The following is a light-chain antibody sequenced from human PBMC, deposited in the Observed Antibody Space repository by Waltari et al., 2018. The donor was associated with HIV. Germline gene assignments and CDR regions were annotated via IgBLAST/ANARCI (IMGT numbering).Light chain of an antibody. V-gene: IGKV3-20*01. CDR1: QSVSSSF. J-gene: IGKJ2*01. Sequence: IVLTQSPGTLSLSPGERATLSCRASQSVSSSFLSWYQQIPGQAPRLLISGTSSRAPGIPDRFSGSGSGTDFTITISRLEPEDFAVYYCQQYGSSPPYTFGQGTKLEIK. CDR2: GTS. CDR3: QQYGSSPPYT.